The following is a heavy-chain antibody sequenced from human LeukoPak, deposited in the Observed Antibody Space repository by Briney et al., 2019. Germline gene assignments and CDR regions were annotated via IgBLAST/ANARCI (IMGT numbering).Heavy chain of an antibody. D-gene: IGHD2-2*01. CDR2: IWYDGSNK. V-gene: IGHV3-33*01. J-gene: IGHJ6*04. CDR1: GFTFSSYG. Sequence: PGRSLRLSCAASGFTFSSYGMHWVRQAPGKGLEGVAVIWYDGSNKYYADSVKGRFTISRDNSKNTLYLQMNSLRAEDTAVYYCARARRDIVVVPAGMDVWGKGTTVTVSS. CDR3: ARARRDIVVVPAGMDV.